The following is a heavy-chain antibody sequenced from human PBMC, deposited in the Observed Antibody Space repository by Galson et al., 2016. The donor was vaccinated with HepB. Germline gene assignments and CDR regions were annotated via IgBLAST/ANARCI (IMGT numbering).Heavy chain of an antibody. Sequence: SETLSLTCTVSGGSIRSYYWSWIRQPPGKGLEWIGYMHHSGGTNYNPSLKSRVTMSVDTSKNQFSLRLSSVTAADTAVYYCARADMVSLDYWGQGTLVTVSS. CDR1: GGSIRSYY. D-gene: IGHD3-10*01. CDR2: MHHSGGT. V-gene: IGHV4-59*01. J-gene: IGHJ4*02. CDR3: ARADMVSLDY.